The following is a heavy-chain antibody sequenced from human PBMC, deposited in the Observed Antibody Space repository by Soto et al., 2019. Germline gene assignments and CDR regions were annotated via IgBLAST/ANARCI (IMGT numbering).Heavy chain of an antibody. CDR1: GGSFSPNY. V-gene: IGHV4-59*12. CDR2: IYHSGST. Sequence: SETLSLTCRLSGGSFSPNYWGWFRQSPGKGLEWVGYIYHSGSTNYNPSLKSRVTISVDRSKNQFSLKLSSVTAADTAVYYCARAHYGDYGYGMDVWGQGTTVTVSS. D-gene: IGHD4-17*01. J-gene: IGHJ6*02. CDR3: ARAHYGDYGYGMDV.